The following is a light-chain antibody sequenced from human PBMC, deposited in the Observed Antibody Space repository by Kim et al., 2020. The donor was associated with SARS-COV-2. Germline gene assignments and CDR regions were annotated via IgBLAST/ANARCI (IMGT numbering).Light chain of an antibody. J-gene: IGLJ3*02. CDR1: SGHSSYS. V-gene: IGLV4-60*03. CDR3: ETWDSNTWV. Sequence: SVKPTCTLSSGHSSYSRAWHQQQPGKAPRYLMKLEGSGSYNKGSGVPDRFSGSSSGADRYLTISNLQSEDEADYYCETWDSNTWVFGGGTKLTVL. CDR2: LEGSGSY.